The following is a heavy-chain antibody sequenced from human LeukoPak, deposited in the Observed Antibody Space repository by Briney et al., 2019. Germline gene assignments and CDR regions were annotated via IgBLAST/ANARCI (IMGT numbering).Heavy chain of an antibody. J-gene: IGHJ4*02. CDR1: GFTFSSNS. Sequence: GESLRLSCAASGFTFSSNSMNWVRQAPGKGLEWVSSISSDSSYRYYADSVKGRFTISRDNAKNSLYLQMNSLRAEDTAVYYCARGDDDILTGYYDYWGQGTLVTVSS. CDR2: ISSDSSYR. D-gene: IGHD3-9*01. CDR3: ARGDDDILTGYYDY. V-gene: IGHV3-21*01.